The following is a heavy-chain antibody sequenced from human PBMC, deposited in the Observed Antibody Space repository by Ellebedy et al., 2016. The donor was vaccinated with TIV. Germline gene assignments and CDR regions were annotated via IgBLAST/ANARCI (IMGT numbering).Heavy chain of an antibody. CDR2: ITGSGDNT. V-gene: IGHV3-23*01. D-gene: IGHD4-23*01. Sequence: GESLKISCAVSRLTFSRYEMSWVRQAPGKGLEWVSSITGSGDNTYYADSVKGRFTISRDNSKNTLYLQMISLRAEDTAVYYCARDPVGVGPAFDVWGQGTVVTVSS. J-gene: IGHJ3*01. CDR3: ARDPVGVGPAFDV. CDR1: RLTFSRYE.